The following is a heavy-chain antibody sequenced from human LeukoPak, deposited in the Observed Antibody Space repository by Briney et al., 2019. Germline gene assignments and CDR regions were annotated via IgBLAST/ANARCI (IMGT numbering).Heavy chain of an antibody. Sequence: GGSLRLSCAASGFTFSGYWMSWVRQAPGKGLEWVASIKQDGSEKYYVDSVKGRFTISRDNAKNSLYLQMNSLRAEDTALYHCARNNGMDVWGQGTTVIVSS. J-gene: IGHJ6*02. CDR3: ARNNGMDV. CDR2: IKQDGSEK. CDR1: GFTFSGYW. V-gene: IGHV3-7*03.